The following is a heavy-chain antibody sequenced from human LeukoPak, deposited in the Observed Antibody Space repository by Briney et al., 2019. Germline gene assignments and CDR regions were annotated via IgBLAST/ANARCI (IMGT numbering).Heavy chain of an antibody. V-gene: IGHV3-23*01. J-gene: IGHJ4*02. CDR1: GFTFSRYA. D-gene: IGHD1-26*01. Sequence: PGGSLRPSCAASGFTFSRYAMSWVRQAPGKGLEWVSTISGSGGSTYYADSVKGRFTISRDNSKNTLYLQMNSLRAEDTAVYYCAKVVGATTRGYFDYWGQGTLVTVSS. CDR2: ISGSGGST. CDR3: AKVVGATTRGYFDY.